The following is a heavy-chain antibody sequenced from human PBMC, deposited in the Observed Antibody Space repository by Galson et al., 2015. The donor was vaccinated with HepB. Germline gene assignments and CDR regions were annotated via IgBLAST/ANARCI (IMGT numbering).Heavy chain of an antibody. CDR2: IIKDGSKK. V-gene: IGHV3-7*03. CDR1: GFTFSTFW. D-gene: IGHD2-21*01. CDR3: AGGDGWVFNY. J-gene: IGHJ4*02. Sequence: SLRLSCAASGFTFSTFWMSWFRQAPGKGLEWVANIIKDGSKKYSVDSVKGRFTISRDNAKNSLYLQMSNLRAEDTAVYFCAGGDGWVFNYWGQGTLVTVSS.